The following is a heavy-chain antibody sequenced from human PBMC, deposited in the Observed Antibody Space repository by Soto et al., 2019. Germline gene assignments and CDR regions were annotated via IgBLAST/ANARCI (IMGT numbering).Heavy chain of an antibody. CDR3: ARDEEP. J-gene: IGHJ5*02. V-gene: IGHV3-33*01. Sequence: QVHLVESGGGVVQPGRSLRLSCAASGVTFSSYAMHWVRQAPGKGLEWVAVIWSDGSKKYYGDSVKGRFTISRDNSKNTWYLQMNSLKVEDTAVYYCARDEEPWGQGTLVIVSS. CDR1: GVTFSSYA. CDR2: IWSDGSKK.